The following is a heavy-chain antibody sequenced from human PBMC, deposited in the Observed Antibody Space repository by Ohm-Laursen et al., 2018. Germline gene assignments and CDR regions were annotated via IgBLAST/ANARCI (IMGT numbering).Heavy chain of an antibody. Sequence: SLRLSCTASGFTFSNSWMTWVRQAPGKGLEWVAHINQDGSEKNYGDSVKGRFTISRDNAKNSLYLQMNSLRAEDTAVYYCARDRYYDFWSGSKVLDYWGQGTLVTVSS. V-gene: IGHV3-7*03. J-gene: IGHJ4*02. CDR1: GFTFSNSW. D-gene: IGHD3-3*01. CDR3: ARDRYYDFWSGSKVLDY. CDR2: INQDGSEK.